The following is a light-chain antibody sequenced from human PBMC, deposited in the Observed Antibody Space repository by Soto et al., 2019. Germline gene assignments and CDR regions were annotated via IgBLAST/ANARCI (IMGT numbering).Light chain of an antibody. V-gene: IGKV3-20*01. CDR1: QSVSSSY. CDR3: HQYGGSPTWT. CDR2: GTS. J-gene: IGKJ1*01. Sequence: EIVLTQSPGTLSLSPGERATLSCRASQSVSSSYLAWYQQKPGQAPRLLIYGTSSRATGIPDRFSGSGSGTDFSLPISRLEPDDFAVYYCHQYGGSPTWTFGQGTKVEIK.